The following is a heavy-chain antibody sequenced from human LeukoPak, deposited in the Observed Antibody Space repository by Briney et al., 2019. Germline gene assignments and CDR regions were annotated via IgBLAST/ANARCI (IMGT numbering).Heavy chain of an antibody. D-gene: IGHD3-10*01. CDR1: GFTLSNNS. V-gene: IGHV3-21*01. CDR2: IRGSSHFV. CDR3: TADGANSDP. J-gene: IGHJ5*02. Sequence: GGSLRLSCAVSGFTLSNNSMNWVRQAPGKGLEWVSLIRGSSHFVSYVDSVKGRSTISRDIAEKSLFLQMNSLRPEDTAVYYCTADGANSDPWGQGTLVTVSS.